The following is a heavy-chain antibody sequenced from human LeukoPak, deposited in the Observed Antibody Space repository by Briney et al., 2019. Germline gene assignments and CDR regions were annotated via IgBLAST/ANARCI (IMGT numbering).Heavy chain of an antibody. V-gene: IGHV3-21*04. J-gene: IGHJ6*02. CDR3: AKDNKYSGYGGLSPDNYGMDV. D-gene: IGHD5-12*01. Sequence: PGGSLRLSCAASGFTFSSYSMNWVRQAPGKGLEWVSSISSSSSYIYYADSVKGRFTISRDNAKNSLYLQMNSLRAEDTALYYCAKDNKYSGYGGLSPDNYGMDVWGQGTTVTVSS. CDR1: GFTFSSYS. CDR2: ISSSSSYI.